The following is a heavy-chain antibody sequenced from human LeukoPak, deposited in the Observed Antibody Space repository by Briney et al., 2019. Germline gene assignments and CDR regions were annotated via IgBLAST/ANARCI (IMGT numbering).Heavy chain of an antibody. D-gene: IGHD2-15*01. CDR3: ARRPALTVVVVAAAFDY. V-gene: IGHV4-34*01. Sequence: SETLSLTCAVYGGSFSGYYWSWIRQPPGKGLEWIGEINHSGSTNYNPSLKSRVTISVDTSKNQLSLKLSSVTAADTAVYYCARRPALTVVVVAAAFDYWGQGTLVTVSS. CDR2: INHSGST. J-gene: IGHJ4*02. CDR1: GGSFSGYY.